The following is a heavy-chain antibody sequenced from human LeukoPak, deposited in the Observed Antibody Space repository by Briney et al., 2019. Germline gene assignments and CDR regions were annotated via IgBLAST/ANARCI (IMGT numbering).Heavy chain of an antibody. V-gene: IGHV3-48*02. CDR3: ARANYGSGSYRALDY. CDR2: ISSSSLTI. CDR1: GFTFDDYG. Sequence: GGSLRLSCAASGFTFDDYGMSWVRQAPGKGLEWVSYISSSSLTIYYADSVKGRFTISRDNAKNSLYPQMNSLRDEDTAVYYCARANYGSGSYRALDYWGQGTLVTVSS. J-gene: IGHJ4*02. D-gene: IGHD3-10*01.